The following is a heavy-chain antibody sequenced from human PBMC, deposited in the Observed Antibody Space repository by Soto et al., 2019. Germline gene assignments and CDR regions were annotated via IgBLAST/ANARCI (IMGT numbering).Heavy chain of an antibody. J-gene: IGHJ3*02. D-gene: IGHD5-12*01. CDR1: SGSISSYY. CDR2: IYYSGST. CDR3: ARQYCGYGPDGYDI. V-gene: IGHV4-59*08. Sequence: SETLSLTCTVSSGSISSYYWSWIRQPPGKGLEWIGYIYYSGSTNYNPSLKSRVTISVDTSKNQFSLKLSSVTAADTAVYYCARQYCGYGPDGYDIWGQGTRVTV.